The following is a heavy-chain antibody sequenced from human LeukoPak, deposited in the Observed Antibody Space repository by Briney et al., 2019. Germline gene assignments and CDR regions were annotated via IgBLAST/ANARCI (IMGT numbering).Heavy chain of an antibody. D-gene: IGHD3-3*01. CDR2: ISWNSGSI. CDR3: AKDRLRFLEWSSPAGFDY. V-gene: IGHV3-9*01. J-gene: IGHJ4*02. CDR1: GFTFDDYA. Sequence: GGSLRLSCAASGFTFDDYAMHWVRQAPGKGLEWVSGISWNSGSIGYADSVKGRFTISGDNAKNSLYLQMNSLRAEDTALYYCAKDRLRFLEWSSPAGFDYWGQGTLVTVSS.